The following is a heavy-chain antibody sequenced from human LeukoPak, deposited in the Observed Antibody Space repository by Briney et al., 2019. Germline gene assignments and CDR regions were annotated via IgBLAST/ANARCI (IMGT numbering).Heavy chain of an antibody. CDR2: ISYDGSNK. D-gene: IGHD3-22*01. V-gene: IGHV3-30-3*01. J-gene: IGHJ6*02. Sequence: GGSLRLSCAASGFAFSSYARHWVRQAPGKGLEWVAVISYDGSNKYYADSVKGRFTISRDNSKNTLYLQMNSLRAEDTAVYYCARGGIHYYDSSGTNGMDVWGQGTTVTVSS. CDR3: ARGGIHYYDSSGTNGMDV. CDR1: GFAFSSYA.